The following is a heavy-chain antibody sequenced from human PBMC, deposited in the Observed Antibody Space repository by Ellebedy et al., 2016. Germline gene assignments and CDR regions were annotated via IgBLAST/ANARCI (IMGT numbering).Heavy chain of an antibody. CDR1: GFTFSSYS. Sequence: GESLKISXAASGFTFSSYSMNWVRQAPGKGLEWVSYISSSSSYIYYADSVKGRFTISRDNAKNSLYLQMNSLRAEDTAVYYCARDRGYSGYSGFDPWGQGTLVTVSS. CDR3: ARDRGYSGYSGFDP. CDR2: ISSSSSYI. J-gene: IGHJ5*02. D-gene: IGHD5-12*01. V-gene: IGHV3-21*05.